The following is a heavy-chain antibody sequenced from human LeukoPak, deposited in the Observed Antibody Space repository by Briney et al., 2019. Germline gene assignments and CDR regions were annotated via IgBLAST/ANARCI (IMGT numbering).Heavy chain of an antibody. CDR1: GDSISSSNCY. CDR3: VKSGGYGLIDY. Sequence: SETLSLTCTVSGDSISSSNCYWGWIRQPPGKGLEWIGSIYFSGGTYYNASLKSRVTISVDTSKNQFSLRLNSVTAADTAMYFCVKSGGYGLIDYWGQGTLVTVSS. J-gene: IGHJ4*02. CDR2: IYFSGGT. V-gene: IGHV4-39*01. D-gene: IGHD1-26*01.